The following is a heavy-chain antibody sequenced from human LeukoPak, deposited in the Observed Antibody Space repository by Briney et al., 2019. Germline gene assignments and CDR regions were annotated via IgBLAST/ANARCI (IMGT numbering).Heavy chain of an antibody. Sequence: ASVKVSCKASGYTFTSYGISWVRQAPGQGLEWMGWISAYNGNTNYAQKLQGRVTMTTDTSTSTAYMELRSLRSDDTAVYYCARDWPSLYSGYAGIWGQGTMVTVSS. J-gene: IGHJ3*02. CDR2: ISAYNGNT. D-gene: IGHD5-12*01. V-gene: IGHV1-18*01. CDR1: GYTFTSYG. CDR3: ARDWPSLYSGYAGI.